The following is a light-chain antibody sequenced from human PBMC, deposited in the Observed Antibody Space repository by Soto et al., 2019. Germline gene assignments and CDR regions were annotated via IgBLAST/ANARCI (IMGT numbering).Light chain of an antibody. J-gene: IGLJ1*01. CDR2: GNS. CDR3: QSYDSSLSGYV. V-gene: IGLV1-40*01. Sequence: QSVLTQPPSVSGAPGQRVTISCTGSSSNIGAGYDVHWYQQFPGTAPKLLIYGNSNRPSGVPDRFSGSKSDTSASLAITGLQAEDEADYYCQSYDSSLSGYVFGTGTKVTVL. CDR1: SSNIGAGYD.